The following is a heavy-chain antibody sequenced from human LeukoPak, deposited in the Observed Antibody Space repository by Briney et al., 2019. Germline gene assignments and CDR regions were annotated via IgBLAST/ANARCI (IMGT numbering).Heavy chain of an antibody. CDR1: GYTFTSYY. D-gene: IGHD3-22*01. Sequence: ASVKVSCKASGYTFTSYYMHWVRQAPGQGLEWMGIINPSGGSTSYAQKFQGRVTITRDKSTNTVYMELSSLRSEDTAVYYCARNSGSIYPFDHWGQGTLVPVPS. CDR3: ARNSGSIYPFDH. J-gene: IGHJ4*02. CDR2: INPSGGST. V-gene: IGHV1-46*01.